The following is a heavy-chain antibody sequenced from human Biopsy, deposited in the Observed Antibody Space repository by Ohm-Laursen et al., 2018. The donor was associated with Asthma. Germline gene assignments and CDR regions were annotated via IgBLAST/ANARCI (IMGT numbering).Heavy chain of an antibody. V-gene: IGHV5-51*01. D-gene: IGHD1-7*01. CDR1: GYTFSDSW. J-gene: IGHJ4*02. Sequence: GASLKISCKGSGYTFSDSWIGWVRQMSGKGLEWMGIIFSANSETKYSPSFQGQVTISVDMSISTAFLQWSSLKASDTAMYYCARFIDGTFFVDYWGQGTPVTVSS. CDR3: ARFIDGTFFVDY. CDR2: IFSANSET.